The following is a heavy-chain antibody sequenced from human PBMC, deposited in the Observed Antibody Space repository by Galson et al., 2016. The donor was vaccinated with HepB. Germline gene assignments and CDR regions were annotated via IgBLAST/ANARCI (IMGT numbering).Heavy chain of an antibody. CDR1: GFTFSSYG. Sequence: SLRLSCAASGFTFSSYGMHWVRQAPGKGLEWVAADSMDGRREWYADAVKGRFTISRDNSNSMLFLQMNSLRADDTAVYYCARRNEDCPPVGCSVDYWGQGTLVSVSS. J-gene: IGHJ4*02. CDR2: DSMDGRRE. V-gene: IGHV3-30*03. CDR3: ARRNEDCPPVGCSVDY. D-gene: IGHD3-10*02.